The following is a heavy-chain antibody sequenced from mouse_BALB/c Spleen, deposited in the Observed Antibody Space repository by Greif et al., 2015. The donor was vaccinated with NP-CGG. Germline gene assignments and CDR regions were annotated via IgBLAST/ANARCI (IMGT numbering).Heavy chain of an antibody. CDR2: IDPANGNT. CDR1: GFNIKDTY. D-gene: IGHD1-2*01. CDR3: ARGITTAFDY. J-gene: IGHJ2*01. V-gene: IGHV14-3*02. Sequence: VQLKQSGAELVKPGASVKLSCTASGFNIKDTYMHWVKQRPEQGLEWIGRIDPANGNTKYDPKFQGKATITADTSSNTAYLQLSSLTSEDTAVYYCARGITTAFDYWGQGTTLTVSS.